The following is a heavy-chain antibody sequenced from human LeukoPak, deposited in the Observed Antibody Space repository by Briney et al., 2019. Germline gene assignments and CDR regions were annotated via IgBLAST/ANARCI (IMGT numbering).Heavy chain of an antibody. CDR3: ARPSSPYGDYGWFDP. CDR2: ITPLINTA. CDR1: GGTFLSHT. Sequence: ASVKVSCKTSGGTFLSHTFSWVRQAPGQGLEWMGKITPLINTAHYAQTFQGRVSIYADKSTTTVYMELSSLRSEDTAVYYCARPSSPYGDYGWFDPWGQGTLVTVSS. V-gene: IGHV1-69*08. J-gene: IGHJ5*02. D-gene: IGHD4-17*01.